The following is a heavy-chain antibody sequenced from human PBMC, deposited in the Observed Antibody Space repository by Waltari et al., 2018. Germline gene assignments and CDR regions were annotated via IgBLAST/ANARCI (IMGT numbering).Heavy chain of an antibody. J-gene: IGHJ3*02. D-gene: IGHD7-27*01. CDR2: INPNSGGT. V-gene: IGHV1-2*02. CDR3: ARASPGDSDAFDI. Sequence: QVQLVQSGAEVKKPGASVKVSCKASGYTFTGYYMHWVRQAPGQGLEWRGWINPNSGGTNYAQKCQGRVTRTRDTSISTAYMELSRLRSDDTAVYYCARASPGDSDAFDIWGQGTMVTVSS. CDR1: GYTFTGYY.